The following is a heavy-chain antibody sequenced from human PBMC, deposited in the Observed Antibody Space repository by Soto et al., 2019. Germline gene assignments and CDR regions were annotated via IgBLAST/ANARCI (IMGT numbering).Heavy chain of an antibody. CDR2: ISYDGNNK. CDR1: GFTFSSYG. J-gene: IGHJ4*02. V-gene: IGHV3-30*18. D-gene: IGHD4-17*01. Sequence: QVQLVESGGGVVQPGRSLRLYCAASGFTFSSYGMHWVRQAPGKGLEWVAVISYDGNNKYYADSVKGRFTISRDNYKNTLYLQMNSLRADDTAVYYCAKDHLETTVTTPSYWGQGTLVTVSS. CDR3: AKDHLETTVTTPSY.